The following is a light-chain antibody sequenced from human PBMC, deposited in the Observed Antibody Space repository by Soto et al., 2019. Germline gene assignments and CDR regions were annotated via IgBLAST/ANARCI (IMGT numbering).Light chain of an antibody. Sequence: DIVLTQFPGTLSLSPGDRATLSCRASQILSSDYFAWYQQRPGQAPRLLIYGATKRATGVPDRFSGSVSGTESTLTISRLEPEDFAMYYCQQYRDSPPVFTFGPGTKVDIK. CDR2: GAT. CDR3: QQYRDSPPVFT. CDR1: QILSSDY. V-gene: IGKV3-20*01. J-gene: IGKJ3*01.